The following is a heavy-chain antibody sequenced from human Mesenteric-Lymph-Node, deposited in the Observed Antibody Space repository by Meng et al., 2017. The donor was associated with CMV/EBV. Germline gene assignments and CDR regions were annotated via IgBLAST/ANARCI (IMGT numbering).Heavy chain of an antibody. Sequence: GESLKISCAASGFTFSSYAMSWVRQAPGKGLEWVGFIRSKAYGGTTEYAASVKGRFTISRDDSKSIAYLQMNSLKTEDTAVYYCTRSTYDSSGVGMDVWGQGTTVTVSS. D-gene: IGHD3-22*01. CDR3: TRSTYDSSGVGMDV. J-gene: IGHJ6*02. CDR1: GFTFSSYA. CDR2: IRSKAYGGTT. V-gene: IGHV3-49*04.